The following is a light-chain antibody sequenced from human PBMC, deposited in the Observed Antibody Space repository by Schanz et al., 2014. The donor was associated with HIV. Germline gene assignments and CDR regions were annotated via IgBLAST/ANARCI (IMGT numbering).Light chain of an antibody. Sequence: DIQMPQSPSTLSASVGDRVTITCRASQNIGKWLTWYQQKPGKPPNLLIYQASTLEIGVSSRFSGSGSGTEFTLTISSLQPDDFATYYCQQYDSSSWTFGQGTKVETK. CDR3: QQYDSSSWT. CDR1: QNIGKW. V-gene: IGKV1-5*03. J-gene: IGKJ1*01. CDR2: QAS.